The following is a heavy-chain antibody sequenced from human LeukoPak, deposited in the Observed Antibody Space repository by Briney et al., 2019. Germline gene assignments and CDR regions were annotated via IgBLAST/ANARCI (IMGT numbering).Heavy chain of an antibody. CDR3: ARDTDEWYNSPGDY. CDR2: ISYDGSQK. CDR1: GFTLNTYA. Sequence: PPGGSLRLSCAVSGFTLNTYAMHWVRQAPGKGLEWVAIISYDGSQKYYADSLKGRFTISRDNSRNTLYLQMNSLRDDDTGMYYCARDTDEWYNSPGDYWGQGTLVTASS. D-gene: IGHD1-1*01. V-gene: IGHV3-30*04. J-gene: IGHJ4*02.